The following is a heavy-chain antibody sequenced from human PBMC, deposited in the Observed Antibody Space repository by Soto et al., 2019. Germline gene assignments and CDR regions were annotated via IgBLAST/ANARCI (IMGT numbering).Heavy chain of an antibody. CDR3: ARDYYDSSGYPLGAFDI. D-gene: IGHD3-22*01. Sequence: SVKVSCKASGGTFSSYAISWVRQAPGQGLEWMGGIIPIFGTANYAQKFQGRVTITADESTSTAYMELSSLRSEDTAVYYCARDYYDSSGYPLGAFDIWGQGTMVTVSS. V-gene: IGHV1-69*13. CDR2: IIPIFGTA. CDR1: GGTFSSYA. J-gene: IGHJ3*02.